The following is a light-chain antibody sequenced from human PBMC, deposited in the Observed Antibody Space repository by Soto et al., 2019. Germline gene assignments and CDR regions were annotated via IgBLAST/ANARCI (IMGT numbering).Light chain of an antibody. CDR2: GAS. CDR3: QQYGSSPWT. CDR1: ESVTDY. Sequence: EIVLTQSPATLSLSPGEGGTLSCRASESVTDYLAWYQQKPGQAPRLLIYGASSRATGIPDRFSGSGSGTDFTLTISRLEPEDFAVYHCQQYGSSPWTFGQGTKVDIK. V-gene: IGKV3-20*01. J-gene: IGKJ1*01.